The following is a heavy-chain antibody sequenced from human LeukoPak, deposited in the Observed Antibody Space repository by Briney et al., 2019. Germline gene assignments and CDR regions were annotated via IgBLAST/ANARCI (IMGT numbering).Heavy chain of an antibody. D-gene: IGHD1-26*01. CDR1: GGSISSYY. J-gene: IGHJ6*02. CDR3: ARGRSNYYGMDV. V-gene: IGHV4-59*01. Sequence: PSETLSLTCTVSGGSISSYYWSWIRRPPGKGLEWIGYIYYNGNTNYSPSLKSRVTMSVDTSKNLFSLKVSSVTAADTAVYYCARGRSNYYGMDVWGQGTTVTISS. CDR2: IYYNGNT.